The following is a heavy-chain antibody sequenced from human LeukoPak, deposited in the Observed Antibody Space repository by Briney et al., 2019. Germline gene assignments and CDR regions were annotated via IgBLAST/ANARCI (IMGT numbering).Heavy chain of an antibody. CDR2: IYHSGST. V-gene: IGHV4-38-2*02. Sequence: SETLSLTCTVSGYSISSGYYWSWIRQPPGKGLEWIGYIYHSGSTYYNPSLKSRVTISVDRSKNQFSLKLSSVTAADTAVYYCARRRGWVHRGIDYWGQGTLVTVSS. J-gene: IGHJ4*02. CDR1: GYSISSGYY. D-gene: IGHD3-10*01. CDR3: ARRRGWVHRGIDY.